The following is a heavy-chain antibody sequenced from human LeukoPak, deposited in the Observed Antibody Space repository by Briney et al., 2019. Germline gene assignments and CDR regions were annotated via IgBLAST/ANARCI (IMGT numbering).Heavy chain of an antibody. CDR2: IIPIFGTA. CDR1: GGTFSSYA. CDR3: ARGHSSGWYGYYYYMDV. Sequence: ASVKVSCKASGGTFSSYAISWVRQAPGQGLEWMGGIIPIFGTANYAQKFQGRVTITADKSTSTAYMELSSLRSEDTAVYYCARGHSSGWYGYYYYMDVWGKGTTVTVSS. J-gene: IGHJ6*03. V-gene: IGHV1-69*06. D-gene: IGHD6-19*01.